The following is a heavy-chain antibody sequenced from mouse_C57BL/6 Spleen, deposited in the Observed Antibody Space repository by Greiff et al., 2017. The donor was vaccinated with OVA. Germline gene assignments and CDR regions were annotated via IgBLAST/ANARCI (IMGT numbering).Heavy chain of an antibody. CDR2: IYPGNGDT. Sequence: SGAELVRPGASVKMSCKASGYTFTSYNMHWVKQTPRQGLEWIGAIYPGNGDTSYNQKFKGKATLTVDKSSSPAYMQLSSLTSEDSAVYFCARSYYSNYDYFDYWGQGTTLTVSS. V-gene: IGHV1-12*01. J-gene: IGHJ2*01. CDR3: ARSYYSNYDYFDY. CDR1: GYTFTSYN. D-gene: IGHD2-5*01.